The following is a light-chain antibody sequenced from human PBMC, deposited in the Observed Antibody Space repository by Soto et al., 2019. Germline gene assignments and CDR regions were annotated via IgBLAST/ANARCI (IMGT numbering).Light chain of an antibody. CDR1: QSVSSN. J-gene: IGKJ2*01. CDR2: GAS. Sequence: EIVMTQSPATLSVSPGERATLTCRASQSVSSNLAWYQQKPGQAPRLLIYGASTRATGIPARFSGSGSVTAFTLTISSLQSEDFAVYYCQQYNNWPPYTFGQGTKLEIK. V-gene: IGKV3-15*01. CDR3: QQYNNWPPYT.